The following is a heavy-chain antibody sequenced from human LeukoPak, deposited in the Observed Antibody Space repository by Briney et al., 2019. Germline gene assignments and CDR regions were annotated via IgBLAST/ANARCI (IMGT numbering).Heavy chain of an antibody. Sequence: SETLSLTCTVSGGSISSYYWSWIRQPPGKGLEWIGYIYYSGSTNYNPSLKSRVTISVDTSKNQFSLKLSSVTAADTAVYYCAGAHSLWPNYYYYYMDVWGKGTTVTVSS. CDR1: GGSISSYY. D-gene: IGHD3-10*01. CDR2: IYYSGST. V-gene: IGHV4-59*01. J-gene: IGHJ6*03. CDR3: AGAHSLWPNYYYYYMDV.